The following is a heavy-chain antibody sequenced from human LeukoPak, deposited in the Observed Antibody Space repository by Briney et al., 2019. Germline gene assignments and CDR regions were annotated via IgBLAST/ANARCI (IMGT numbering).Heavy chain of an antibody. Sequence: GGSLRLSCAASGFTFSTYAMNWVRQAPGKGLEWVSVIYSGGSTYYADSVKGRFTISRDNSKNTLYLQMNSLRAEDTAVYYCAREFPPLLHAFDIWGQGTMVTVSS. CDR3: AREFPPLLHAFDI. CDR1: GFTFSTYA. J-gene: IGHJ3*02. CDR2: IYSGGST. V-gene: IGHV3-53*01. D-gene: IGHD2-21*02.